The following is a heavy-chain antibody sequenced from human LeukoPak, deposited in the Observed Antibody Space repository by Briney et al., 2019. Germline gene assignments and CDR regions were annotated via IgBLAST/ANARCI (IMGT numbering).Heavy chain of an antibody. Sequence: EASVKVSCKVSGYTLTELSMHWLRQAPGKGLEWMGGFDPEDGETIYAQKFQGRVTMTEDTSTDTAYMELSSLRSEDTAVYYCATSRLYYYGSPTYYFDYWGQGTLVTVSS. V-gene: IGHV1-24*01. CDR3: ATSRLYYYGSPTYYFDY. CDR2: FDPEDGET. J-gene: IGHJ4*02. CDR1: GYTLTELS. D-gene: IGHD3-10*01.